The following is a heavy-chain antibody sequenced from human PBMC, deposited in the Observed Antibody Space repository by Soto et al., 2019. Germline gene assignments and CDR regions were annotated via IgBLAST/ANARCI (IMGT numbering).Heavy chain of an antibody. CDR3: ARPHRGVISLGGY. Sequence: GGSLRLSCAASGFTFSSYSMNWVRQAPGKGLEWVSYISSSSTIYYADSVKGRFTISRDNAKNSLYLQMNSLRDEDTAVYYCARPHRGVISLGGYWGQGTLVTVSS. V-gene: IGHV3-48*02. CDR2: ISSSSTI. CDR1: GFTFSSYS. J-gene: IGHJ4*02. D-gene: IGHD3-10*01.